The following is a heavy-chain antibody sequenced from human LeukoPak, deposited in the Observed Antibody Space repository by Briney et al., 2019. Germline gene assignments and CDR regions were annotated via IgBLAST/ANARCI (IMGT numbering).Heavy chain of an antibody. Sequence: GGSLRLSCAASGFTFSSYAMTWVRQAPGKGLEWVSGISGSGGNTYYTDSVKGRFTISRGNSDNTLYLQMNSLRAEDTAVFYCAKEIWPTVTTPGHTYFDYWGQGALVTVSS. CDR1: GFTFSSYA. CDR2: ISGSGGNT. D-gene: IGHD4-17*01. V-gene: IGHV3-23*01. CDR3: AKEIWPTVTTPGHTYFDY. J-gene: IGHJ4*02.